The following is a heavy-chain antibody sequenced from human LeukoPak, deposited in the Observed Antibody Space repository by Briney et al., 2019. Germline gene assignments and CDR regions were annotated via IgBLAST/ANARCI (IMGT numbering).Heavy chain of an antibody. CDR2: IKQDGSEK. D-gene: IGHD6-13*01. Sequence: GCPRLSRAAPLYTLSSYWISWVPQAPGKGVGWVANIKQDGSEKYYMDSVRGGFSISRDTTTKSLYLRMNRVRVATTTVYYRARSVLPACGNSSSGFVSWGLGSLVTVSS. V-gene: IGHV3-7*01. J-gene: IGHJ4*02. CDR3: ARSVLPACGNSSSGFVS. CDR1: LYTLSSYW.